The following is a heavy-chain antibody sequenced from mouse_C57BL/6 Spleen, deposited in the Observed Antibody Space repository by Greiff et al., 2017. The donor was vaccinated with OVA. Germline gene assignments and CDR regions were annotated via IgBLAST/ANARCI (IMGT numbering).Heavy chain of an antibody. CDR3: ARRYYGSSYWDFDV. J-gene: IGHJ1*03. D-gene: IGHD1-1*01. V-gene: IGHV1-26*01. CDR2: INPNNGGT. CDR1: GYTFTDYY. Sequence: EVQLQQSGPELVKPGASVKISCKASGYTFTDYYMNWVKQSHGKSLEWIGDINPNNGGTSYNQKFKGKATLTVDKSSSTAYMELRSLTSEDSAVYYCARRYYGSSYWDFDVWGTGTTVTVSS.